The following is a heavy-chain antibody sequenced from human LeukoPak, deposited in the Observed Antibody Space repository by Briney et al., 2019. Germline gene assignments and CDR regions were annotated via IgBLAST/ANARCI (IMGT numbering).Heavy chain of an antibody. Sequence: GGSVRLSCAASGFTFSSYGMHWVRQAPGKGLEWEAFIRYDGSNKYYADSVKGRFTISRDNSKNTLYLQMNSLRAEDTAVYYCAKDRLRRDGYNPAGYWGQGTLVTVSS. J-gene: IGHJ4*02. V-gene: IGHV3-30*02. CDR1: GFTFSSYG. D-gene: IGHD5-24*01. CDR2: IRYDGSNK. CDR3: AKDRLRRDGYNPAGY.